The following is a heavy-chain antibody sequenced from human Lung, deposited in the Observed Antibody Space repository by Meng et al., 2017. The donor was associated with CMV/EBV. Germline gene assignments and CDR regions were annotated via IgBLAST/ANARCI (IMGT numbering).Heavy chain of an antibody. Sequence: GGSLRLSCAASGFSIDDYAMHWVRQAPGKGLEWVSGISWNSDNIAYADSVKGRFTISRDNARNSLYLQMNTLKIEDTAFYYCGRMGVAPFAIWGQGTLVTVSS. CDR2: ISWNSDNI. D-gene: IGHD3-3*01. CDR3: GRMGVAPFAI. J-gene: IGHJ3*02. V-gene: IGHV3-9*01. CDR1: GFSIDDYA.